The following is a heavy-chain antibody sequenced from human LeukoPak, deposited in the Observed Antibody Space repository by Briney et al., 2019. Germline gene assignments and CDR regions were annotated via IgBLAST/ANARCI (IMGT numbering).Heavy chain of an antibody. D-gene: IGHD3-22*01. CDR2: IYYSGST. CDR1: GGSISSGGYY. Sequence: PSQTLSLTCTVSGGSISSGGYYWSWIRQHPGKGLEWIGYIYYSGSTYYNPSLKSRVTISVDTSKNQFSLKLSSVTAADTAVYYCARGYNYYDSSGYYYGAEDYWGQGTLVTVSS. V-gene: IGHV4-31*03. J-gene: IGHJ4*02. CDR3: ARGYNYYDSSGYYYGAEDY.